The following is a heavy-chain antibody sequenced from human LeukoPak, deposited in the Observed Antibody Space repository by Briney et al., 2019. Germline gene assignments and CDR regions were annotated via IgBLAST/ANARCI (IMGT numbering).Heavy chain of an antibody. CDR3: ARGRLTSSWYYFDY. J-gene: IGHJ4*02. V-gene: IGHV3-74*01. Sequence: GGSLRLSCAASGFTFSGYWMHWVRQAPGKGLVWVSRISTDGSSNTYADSVKGRFTISRDNAKNTMYLQMNSLRAEDTAVYYCARGRLTSSWYYFDYWGQGTLVTVSS. CDR2: ISTDGSSN. CDR1: GFTFSGYW. D-gene: IGHD6-19*01.